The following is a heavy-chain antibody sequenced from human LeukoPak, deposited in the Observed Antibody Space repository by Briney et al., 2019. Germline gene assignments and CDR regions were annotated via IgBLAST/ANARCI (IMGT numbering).Heavy chain of an antibody. V-gene: IGHV4-39*01. J-gene: IGHJ6*03. CDR2: VYYSGST. CDR3: ATQPGYYYYMDV. Sequence: SETLSLTCTVSGGSMSSTSYYWDWIRQSPEKGLEWIGSVYYSGSTYYNLSLKSRVTISVDTSKNQFSLKLSSVTAADTAVYYCATQPGYYYYMDVWGKGTTVTVSS. CDR1: GGSMSSTSYY.